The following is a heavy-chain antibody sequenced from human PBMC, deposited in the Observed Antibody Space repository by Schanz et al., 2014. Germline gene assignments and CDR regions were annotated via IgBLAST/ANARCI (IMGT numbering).Heavy chain of an antibody. J-gene: IGHJ2*01. CDR3: AKDAPYPFDL. V-gene: IGHV3-7*05. Sequence: EVQLAESGGGLVQPGGSLRLSCAASTFTFSSDWMSWVRQAPGKGLEWVANIKEDGSVKDYVDSVKGRFTISRDNSKNTLYLQMNSLRAEDTAIYYCAKDAPYPFDLWGRGTLITVSS. CDR1: TFTFSSDW. CDR2: IKEDGSVK.